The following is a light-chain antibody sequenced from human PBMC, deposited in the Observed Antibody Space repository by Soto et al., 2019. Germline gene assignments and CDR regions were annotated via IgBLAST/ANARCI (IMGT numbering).Light chain of an antibody. CDR3: QQYSSWPPWT. CDR1: QSISSW. CDR2: DAS. J-gene: IGKJ1*01. Sequence: DIQMTQSPSTLSASVGDRVTITCRASQSISSWLAWYQQKPGKAPKLLIYDASSLESGVPSRFSGSGSGTDFTLTISSLESEDSAVYYCQQYSSWPPWTFGQGTKVDIK. V-gene: IGKV1-5*01.